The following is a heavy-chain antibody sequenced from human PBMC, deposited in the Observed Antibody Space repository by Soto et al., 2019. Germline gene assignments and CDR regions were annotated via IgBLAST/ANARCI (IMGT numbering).Heavy chain of an antibody. CDR2: ISWDGGST. Sequence: EVQLVESGGVVVQPGGSLRLSCAASGFTFDDYTMHWVRQAPGKGLEWVSLISWDGGSTYYADSVKGRFTISRDNSKNSLYLQMNSLRTEDTALYYCAKDIASWYSSGWDWGQGTLVTVSS. V-gene: IGHV3-43*01. J-gene: IGHJ4*02. CDR1: GFTFDDYT. D-gene: IGHD6-19*01. CDR3: AKDIASWYSSGWD.